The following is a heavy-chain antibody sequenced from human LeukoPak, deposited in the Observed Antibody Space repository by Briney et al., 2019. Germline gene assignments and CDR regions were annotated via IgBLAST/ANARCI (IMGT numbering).Heavy chain of an antibody. Sequence: GGSLRLSCAASGFTFNSYGMNWVRQAPGKGLEWVSSISTSSNYIYYADSVKGRFTISRDNAKNSLYLQMNNLRVEDTAVYYCARDEAVGKANDYWGQGTLVTVSS. CDR2: ISTSSNYI. V-gene: IGHV3-21*01. J-gene: IGHJ4*02. D-gene: IGHD7-27*01. CDR3: ARDEAVGKANDY. CDR1: GFTFNSYG.